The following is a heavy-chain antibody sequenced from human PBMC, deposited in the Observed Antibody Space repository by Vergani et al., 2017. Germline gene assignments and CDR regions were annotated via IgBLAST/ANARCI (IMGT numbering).Heavy chain of an antibody. CDR2: ISPIFGTA. CDR1: GGTFSSYA. D-gene: IGHD1-26*01. V-gene: IGHV1-69*12. Sequence: QVQLVQSGAEVKKPGSSVKVSCKASGGTFSSYAISWVRQAPGQGLEWMGGISPIFGTANYAQKFQGRVTITADESTSTDYMELSSLRSEDTAVYYCARARYSGSHGGFDPWGQGTLVTVSS. J-gene: IGHJ5*02. CDR3: ARARYSGSHGGFDP.